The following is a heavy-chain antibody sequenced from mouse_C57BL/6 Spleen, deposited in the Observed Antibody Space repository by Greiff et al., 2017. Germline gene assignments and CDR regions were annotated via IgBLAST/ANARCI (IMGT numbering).Heavy chain of an antibody. CDR1: GYTFTSYW. CDR3: ARSKAAQAIDYAMDY. J-gene: IGHJ4*01. CDR2: IHPNSGST. V-gene: IGHV1-64*01. D-gene: IGHD3-2*02. Sequence: QVQLKQPGAELVKPGASVKLSCKASGYTFTSYWMHWVKQRPGQGLEWIGMIHPNSGSTNYNEKFKSKATLTVDKSSSTAYMQLSSLTSEDSAVYYCARSKAAQAIDYAMDYWGQGTSVTVSA.